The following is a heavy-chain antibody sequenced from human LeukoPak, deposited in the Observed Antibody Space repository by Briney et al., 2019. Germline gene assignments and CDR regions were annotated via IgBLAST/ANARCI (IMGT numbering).Heavy chain of an antibody. J-gene: IGHJ4*02. V-gene: IGHV3-48*03. CDR2: ISSSGSTI. D-gene: IGHD2-2*02. CDR1: GFTFSSYG. CDR3: ANLAMNHTPDDY. Sequence: GGSLRLSCAASGFTFSSYGMNWVRQAPGKGLEWVSYISSSGSTIYYADSVKGRFTISRDNAKNSPYLQMNSLRAEDTAVYYCANLAMNHTPDDYWGQETLVTVSS.